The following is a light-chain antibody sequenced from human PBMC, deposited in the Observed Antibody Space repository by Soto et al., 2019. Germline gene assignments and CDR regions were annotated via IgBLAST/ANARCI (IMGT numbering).Light chain of an antibody. V-gene: IGKV1-27*01. CDR2: AAS. CDR3: QRHNSAPPVS. Sequence: DIQMTQSPSSLSASVGDRVTITCRASQGISNYLAWYQQKPGKAPQLLIYAASTLQSGVPSRFSGSGSGTDITLTISSLQPEDVATYYCQRHNSAPPVSFGPGTKVDLK. CDR1: QGISNY. J-gene: IGKJ3*01.